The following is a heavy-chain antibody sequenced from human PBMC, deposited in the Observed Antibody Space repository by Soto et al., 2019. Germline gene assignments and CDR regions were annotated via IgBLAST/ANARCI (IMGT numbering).Heavy chain of an antibody. D-gene: IGHD1-26*01. J-gene: IGHJ6*02. V-gene: IGHV4-34*01. CDR3: ARNGVGATTRANYYYYGMDV. CDR2: INHSGST. CDR1: GGSFSGYY. Sequence: SETLSLTCAVYGGSFSGYYWSWIRQPPGKGLEWIGEINHSGSTNYNPSLKSRVTISVDTSKNQFSLKLSSVTAADTAVYYCARNGVGATTRANYYYYGMDVWGEGTTVT.